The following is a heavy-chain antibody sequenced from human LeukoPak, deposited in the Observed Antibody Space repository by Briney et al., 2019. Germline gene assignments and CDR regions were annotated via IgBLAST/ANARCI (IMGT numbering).Heavy chain of an antibody. V-gene: IGHV3-23*01. CDR3: AKALGGDEPPPNDVFDL. D-gene: IGHD2-21*02. CDR2: ISGRGGST. CDR1: GFIYYNYA. J-gene: IGHJ3*01. Sequence: GGSLRLSCAASGFIYYNYALSWVRQAPGKGLEWVSSISGRGGSTYYTDSVTGRFTISRDNSKSTLCLQMNSLRAEDTAIYYCAKALGGDEPPPNDVFDLWGQGTVVTVSS.